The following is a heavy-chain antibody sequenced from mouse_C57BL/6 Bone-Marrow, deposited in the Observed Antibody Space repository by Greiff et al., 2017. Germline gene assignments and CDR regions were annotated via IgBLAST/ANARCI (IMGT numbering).Heavy chain of an antibody. Sequence: VMLQQSGAELARPGASVKLSCKASGYTFTSYGISWVKQRTGQGLEWIGEIYPRSGNTYYNEKFKGKATLTADKSSSTAYMELRSLTSEDSAVYFCASGYYGRGDYWGQGTSVTVSS. CDR3: ASGYYGRGDY. CDR1: GYTFTSYG. J-gene: IGHJ4*01. V-gene: IGHV1-81*01. CDR2: IYPRSGNT. D-gene: IGHD1-1*01.